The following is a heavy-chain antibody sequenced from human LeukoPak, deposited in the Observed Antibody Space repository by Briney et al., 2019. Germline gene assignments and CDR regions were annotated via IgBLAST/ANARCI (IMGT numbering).Heavy chain of an antibody. Sequence: PGGSLRLSCAASGFTFSSYVMNWVRPARGKGLEWVSYISSSGSTIYYADSVKGRFTISRDNAKNSLYLQMNSLRAEDTAVYYCAELGITMIGGVWGKGTTVTISS. J-gene: IGHJ6*04. V-gene: IGHV3-48*03. CDR1: GFTFSSYV. D-gene: IGHD3-10*02. CDR2: ISSSGSTI. CDR3: AELGITMIGGV.